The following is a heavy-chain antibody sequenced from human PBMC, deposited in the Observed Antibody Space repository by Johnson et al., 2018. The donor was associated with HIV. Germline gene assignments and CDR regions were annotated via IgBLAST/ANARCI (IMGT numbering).Heavy chain of an antibody. V-gene: IGHV3-74*02. CDR2: ISSDGSST. Sequence: VQLVESGGGVVQPGRSLRLSCAASGFTFSSNWMHWVRQAPGKGLVWVSRISSDGSSTYYADSVKGRFTISRDNARNTMFVQMKSLRAEDTAVYYCARSGPNWAFDFWGQGTMVTVSS. CDR1: GFTFSSNW. CDR3: ARSGPNWAFDF. J-gene: IGHJ3*01. D-gene: IGHD1-1*01.